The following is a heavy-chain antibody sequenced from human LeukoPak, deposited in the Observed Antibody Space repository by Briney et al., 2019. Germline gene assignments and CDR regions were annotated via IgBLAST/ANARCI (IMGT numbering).Heavy chain of an antibody. Sequence: GRSLRLSCAASGFTFDDYAMHWVRQAPGKCLEWVSGISWNSGSIGYADSVKGRFTISRDNAKNSLYLQMNSLRAEDMALYYCAKDRGWRGDDAFDIWGQGTMVTVSS. CDR3: AKDRGWRGDDAFDI. J-gene: IGHJ3*02. D-gene: IGHD3-16*01. CDR2: ISWNSGSI. V-gene: IGHV3-9*03. CDR1: GFTFDDYA.